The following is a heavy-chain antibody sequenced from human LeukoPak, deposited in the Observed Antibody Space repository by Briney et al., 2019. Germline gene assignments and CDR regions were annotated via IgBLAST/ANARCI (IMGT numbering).Heavy chain of an antibody. CDR3: WSRDY. J-gene: IGHJ4*02. CDR2: MNQDGSEK. CDR1: GFTFSNYW. Sequence: PGGSLRLSCAASGFTFSNYWMTWVRQAPGKGLEWVANMNQDGSEKYYVDSMKGRFTISRDNAKNSLYLQMISLRAEDTAIYYCWSRDYWGQGTLVTVSS. V-gene: IGHV3-7*01.